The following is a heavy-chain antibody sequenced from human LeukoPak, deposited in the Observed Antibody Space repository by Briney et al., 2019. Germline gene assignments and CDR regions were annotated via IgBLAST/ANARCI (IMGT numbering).Heavy chain of an antibody. J-gene: IGHJ4*02. V-gene: IGHV3-11*05. CDR2: ISSSTGYT. Sequence: GGSLRLSCAASGFTFSDSYMGWIRQAPGKGLEWLSYISSSTGYTTYADSVKGRFTISRDNAENSLYLQMNSLRAEDTAVYYCTRAWVYDDHWGQGTLVTVSS. CDR3: TRAWVYDDH. CDR1: GFTFSDSY. D-gene: IGHD2/OR15-2a*01.